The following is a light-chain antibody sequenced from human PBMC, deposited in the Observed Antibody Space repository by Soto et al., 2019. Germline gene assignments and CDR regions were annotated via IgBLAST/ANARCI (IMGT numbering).Light chain of an antibody. CDR2: EAS. CDR3: QHSHSAPYS. V-gene: IGKV1-39*01. Sequence: DIQMTQSPSSLSASIGDRVTITCRASQSIGSHLNWYQQKPGKTPELLIYEASSLQSGVPSRFSGSGSGTDFTLTISTLQSVDFATYYCQHSHSAPYSFGQGTKLEIK. CDR1: QSIGSH. J-gene: IGKJ2*03.